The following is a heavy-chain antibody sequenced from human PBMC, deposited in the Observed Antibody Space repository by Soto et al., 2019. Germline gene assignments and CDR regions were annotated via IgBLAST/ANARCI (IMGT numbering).Heavy chain of an antibody. CDR3: ATMSSGWSY. J-gene: IGHJ4*02. V-gene: IGHV5-10-1*01. Sequence: GESLKISCTPSGYSFTSYYITWVRQMPGKGLECMGTIAPGDSYSNYNPSFQGHVTISADNSISTAYLQWSSLKASDTGIYYCATMSSGWSYWGQGTQVTVSS. CDR2: IAPGDSYS. CDR1: GYSFTSYY. D-gene: IGHD6-19*01.